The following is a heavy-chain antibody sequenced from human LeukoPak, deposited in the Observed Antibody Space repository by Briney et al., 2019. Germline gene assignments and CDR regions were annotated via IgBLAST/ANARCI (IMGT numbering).Heavy chain of an antibody. D-gene: IGHD6-13*01. J-gene: IGHJ4*02. Sequence: GGSLRLSCIVSGFIVNNNYINWVRQAPGKGLEWVSVFYSGGSTYYADSAKGRYTISRDNSKNTVFLQMISLRDQDTAVYYCARDAAAGAGVFDYWGQGTLVTVSS. CDR3: ARDAAAGAGVFDY. V-gene: IGHV3-53*01. CDR2: FYSGGST. CDR1: GFIVNNNY.